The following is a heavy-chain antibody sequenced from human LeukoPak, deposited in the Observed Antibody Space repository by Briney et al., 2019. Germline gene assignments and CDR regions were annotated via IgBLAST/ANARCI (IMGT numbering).Heavy chain of an antibody. V-gene: IGHV3-23*01. CDR2: ISGSGGRT. J-gene: IGHJ3*02. CDR3: AKDRSSLISRLRLANAFDI. CDR1: GFTFSSYN. Sequence: GGSLRLSCAASGFTFSSYNMNWVRQAPGKGLEWVSAISGSGGRTYYADSVKGRFTISRDNSKNTLNLQMNSLRAEDTAVYYCAKDRSSLISRLRLANAFDIWGQGTMVTVSS. D-gene: IGHD3-9*01.